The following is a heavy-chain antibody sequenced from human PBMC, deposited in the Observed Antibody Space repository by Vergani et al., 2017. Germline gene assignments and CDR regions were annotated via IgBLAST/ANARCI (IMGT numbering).Heavy chain of an antibody. CDR3: ARDLRGYCSSTSCYNWFDP. V-gene: IGHV4-61*02. J-gene: IGHJ5*02. CDR2: IYTSGST. CDR1: GGSISSGSYY. D-gene: IGHD2-2*01. Sequence: QVQLQESGPGLVKPSQTLSLTCTVSGGSISSGSYYWSWIRQPAGKGLEWIGRIYTSGSTNYNPSLKSRVTISVDTSKNQFSLKLSSVTAADTAVYYCARDLRGYCSSTSCYNWFDPWGQGTLVTVSS.